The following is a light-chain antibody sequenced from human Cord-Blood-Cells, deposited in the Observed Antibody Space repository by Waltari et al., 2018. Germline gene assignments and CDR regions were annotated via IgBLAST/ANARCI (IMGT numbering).Light chain of an antibody. V-gene: IGLV2-14*01. Sequence: QSALTQPASVSGSPGQSITISCTGTSRDGGGYNYVSWYQQHPGKAPKLMIYDVSNLPSGVSNRFSGSKSGNTASLTISGLQAEYEADYYCSSYTSSSTLVFGGGTKLTVL. CDR3: SSYTSSSTLV. J-gene: IGLJ2*01. CDR2: DVS. CDR1: SRDGGGYNY.